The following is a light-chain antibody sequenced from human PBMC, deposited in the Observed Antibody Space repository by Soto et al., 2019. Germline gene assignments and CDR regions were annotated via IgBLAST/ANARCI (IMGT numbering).Light chain of an antibody. V-gene: IGKV3-11*01. J-gene: IGKJ5*01. CDR2: DAS. Sequence: EIVLTQSPATLSLSPGERATLSCRASQSVGSYLAWYQQKPGQAPRLLIYDASNRATGIPARFSGSGSGTDFTLTISSLEPEDFAVYYCQQRSNWPITFCQGTRLEIK. CDR1: QSVGSY. CDR3: QQRSNWPIT.